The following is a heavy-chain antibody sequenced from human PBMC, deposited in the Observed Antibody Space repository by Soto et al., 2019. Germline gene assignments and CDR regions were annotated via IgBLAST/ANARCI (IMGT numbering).Heavy chain of an antibody. CDR1: GYTFTSYH. J-gene: IGHJ4*02. CDR3: ARDTPPTDY. Sequence: QVQLVQSGAEVKKPGASVKVSCKTSGYTFTSYHISWVRQAPGQGLAWMGWISAYNTNPNYAQKFQGRVTMTTYTLTSTANMELRSLRSDDTAVYYCARDTPPTDYWGQGTLVTVSS. V-gene: IGHV1-18*01. CDR2: ISAYNTNP.